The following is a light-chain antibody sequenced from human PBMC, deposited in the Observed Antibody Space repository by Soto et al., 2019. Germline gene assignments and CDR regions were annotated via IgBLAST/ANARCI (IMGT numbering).Light chain of an antibody. CDR3: QQSYTTPPWT. CDR1: QSISSY. CDR2: DAS. V-gene: IGKV1-39*01. Sequence: DIQMTQSPSSLSASVGERVTITCRASQSISSYLNWYQQKPGKAPKVLLYDASSLQSGVPSRFSGSGSGTDFTLTISSLQPEDFATYYCQQSYTTPPWTFGQGTKVEIK. J-gene: IGKJ1*01.